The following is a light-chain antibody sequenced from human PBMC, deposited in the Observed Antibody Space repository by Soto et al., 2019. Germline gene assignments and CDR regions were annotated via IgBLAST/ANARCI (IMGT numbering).Light chain of an antibody. J-gene: IGLJ3*02. CDR1: SSDIGGYNY. V-gene: IGLV2-8*01. Sequence: QSALTQPPSTSGSPGQSVTISCTGTSSDIGGYNYVSWYQQHPGKAPKLMIYEVTKRPSGVPDRFSASKSGNTASLTVSGLQAEDEADYYCRSYAGNNNLVFGGGTKLTVL. CDR3: RSYAGNNNLV. CDR2: EVT.